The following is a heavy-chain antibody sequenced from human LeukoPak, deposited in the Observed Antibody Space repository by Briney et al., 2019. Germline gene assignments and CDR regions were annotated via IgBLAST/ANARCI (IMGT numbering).Heavy chain of an antibody. Sequence: PSETLSLTCAVYGGSFSGYYWSWIRQPPGKGLEWIGEINHSGSTNYNPSLKSRVTISVDTSKNQFSLKLSSVTAADTAVYYCARGQRRYIAYRFDYWGQGTLVTVSA. V-gene: IGHV4-34*01. CDR3: ARGQRRYIAYRFDY. CDR2: INHSGST. CDR1: GGSFSGYY. J-gene: IGHJ4*02. D-gene: IGHD2-21*01.